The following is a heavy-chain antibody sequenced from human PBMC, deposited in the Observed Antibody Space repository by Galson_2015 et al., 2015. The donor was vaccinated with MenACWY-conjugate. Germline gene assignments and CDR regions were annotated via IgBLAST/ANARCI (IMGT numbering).Heavy chain of an antibody. V-gene: IGHV3-48*03. CDR1: GFDFSNYA. CDR2: IGSSGTPI. Sequence: SLRLSCAASGFDFSNYAMNWVRQAPGKGLEWVSYIGSSGTPIYYADSLKGRFTISRDNAKNSLYLQMNSLRAEDTAIYYCVKDKVPMARNRRDEYWGQGTLVTVSS. CDR3: VKDKVPMARNRRDEY. J-gene: IGHJ4*02. D-gene: IGHD5-24*01.